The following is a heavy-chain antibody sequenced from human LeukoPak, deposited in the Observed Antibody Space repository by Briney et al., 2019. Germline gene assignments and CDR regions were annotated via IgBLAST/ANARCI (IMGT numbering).Heavy chain of an antibody. CDR3: ARDGVSGYSSGDY. V-gene: IGHV5-10-1*01. D-gene: IGHD5-18*01. CDR2: IDPSDSYT. Sequence: GESLKISCKGSGYSFTSYWISWVRQMPGRGLEWMGRIDPSDSYTNYSPSFQGHVTISADKSISTAYLQWSSLKASDTAMYYCARDGVSGYSSGDYWGQGTLVTVSS. CDR1: GYSFTSYW. J-gene: IGHJ4*02.